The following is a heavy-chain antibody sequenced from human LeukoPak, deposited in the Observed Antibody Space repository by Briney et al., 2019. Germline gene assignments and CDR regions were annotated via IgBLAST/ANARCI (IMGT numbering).Heavy chain of an antibody. CDR3: TRSGFGGGVHFDY. V-gene: IGHV1-8*01. Sequence: HEASVKVSCKASGYTFTNYDINWVRQAAGQGLEWMGWMNPNSGDTDYVEKFQGRVTMTRDTSMNTAYMELSSLRSDDTAVYYCTRSGFGGGVHFDYWGQGTPVTVSS. J-gene: IGHJ4*02. CDR1: GYTFTNYD. D-gene: IGHD3-16*01. CDR2: MNPNSGDT.